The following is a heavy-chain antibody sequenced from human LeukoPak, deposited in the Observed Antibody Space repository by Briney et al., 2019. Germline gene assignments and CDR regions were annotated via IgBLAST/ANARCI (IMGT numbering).Heavy chain of an antibody. D-gene: IGHD3-10*01. CDR1: GGTFSEYG. V-gene: IGHV1-69*04. J-gene: IGHJ6*02. CDR2: IIPIVGVA. Sequence: ASVKVSCKASGGTFSEYGFSWVRQAPGQGLEWMGRIIPIVGVANYSQKFQGRVTITADKSTTTVYMELSSLRSEDTAVYYCAGGTIWGIIIKVVGPLFHGNGGWGQGTTVTVSS. CDR3: AGGTIWGIIIKVVGPLFHGNGG.